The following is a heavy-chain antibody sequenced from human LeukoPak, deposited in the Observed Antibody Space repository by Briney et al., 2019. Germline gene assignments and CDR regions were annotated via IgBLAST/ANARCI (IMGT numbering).Heavy chain of an antibody. CDR3: ARGGSNYYGSGSHRNWFDP. CDR1: GFTFSSYE. J-gene: IGHJ5*02. Sequence: GGSLRLSCAASGFTFSSYEMNWVRQAPRKGLEWVSYISISDSTIYYADSAKDRFTISRDTAKNSLYLQMKSLRAEDTAVYYCARGGSNYYGSGSHRNWFDPWGQGTLVTVSS. CDR2: ISISDSTI. V-gene: IGHV3-48*03. D-gene: IGHD3-10*01.